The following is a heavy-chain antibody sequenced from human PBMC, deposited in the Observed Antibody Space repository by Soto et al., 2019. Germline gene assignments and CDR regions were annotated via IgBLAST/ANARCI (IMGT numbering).Heavy chain of an antibody. CDR1: GGSISSSSYY. CDR3: ARTHRLERPDYYYYGMDV. Sequence: SETLSLTCTVSGGSISSSSYYWGWIRQPPGKGLEWIGSIYYSGSTYYNPSLKSRVTISVDTSKNQFSLKLSSVTAADTAVYYCARTHRLERPDYYYYGMDVWGQGTTVT. J-gene: IGHJ6*02. V-gene: IGHV4-39*01. CDR2: IYYSGST. D-gene: IGHD1-1*01.